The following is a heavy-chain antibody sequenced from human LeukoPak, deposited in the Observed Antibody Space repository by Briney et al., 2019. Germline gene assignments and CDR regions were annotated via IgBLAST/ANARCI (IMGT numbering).Heavy chain of an antibody. Sequence: GGSLRLSCAASGFTFDDYAMHWVRQAPGKGLEWVSGISWNSGSIGYADSVKGRFTISRDNAKNSLYLQMNSLSAEDTAIYYCARNFRGLDYWGQGTLVTVSS. D-gene: IGHD3-10*01. V-gene: IGHV3-9*01. CDR3: ARNFRGLDY. CDR1: GFTFDDYA. CDR2: ISWNSGSI. J-gene: IGHJ4*02.